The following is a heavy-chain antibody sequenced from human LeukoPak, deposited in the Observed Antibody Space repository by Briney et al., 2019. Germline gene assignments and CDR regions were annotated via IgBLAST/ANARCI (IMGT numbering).Heavy chain of an antibody. CDR1: GSSFTSYW. CDR2: IYPGDSDT. CDR3: ARQQAAYYYYGMDV. V-gene: IGHV5-51*01. J-gene: IGHJ6*02. Sequence: GESLQISCQGSGSSFTSYWIGWVRQLPGKGLEWMGIIYPGDSDTRYSPSFQGQVTISADKSISTAYLQWSSLKASDTAMYYCARQQAAYYYYGMDVWGQGTTVTVSS. D-gene: IGHD6-25*01.